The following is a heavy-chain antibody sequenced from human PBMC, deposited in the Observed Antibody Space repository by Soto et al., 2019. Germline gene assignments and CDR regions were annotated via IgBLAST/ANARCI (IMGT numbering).Heavy chain of an antibody. CDR1: GGSISSYY. V-gene: IGHV4-59*01. J-gene: IGHJ6*02. CDR2: IYYSGST. CDR3: ARVDEDTDGDYYYYGMDV. Sequence: PSETLSLTCTVSGGSISSYYWSWIRQPPGKGQEWIGYIYYSGSTNYNPSLKSRVTISVDTSKNQFSLKLSSVTAADTAVYYCARVDEDTDGDYYYYGMDVWGQGTTVTVSS. D-gene: IGHD5-18*01.